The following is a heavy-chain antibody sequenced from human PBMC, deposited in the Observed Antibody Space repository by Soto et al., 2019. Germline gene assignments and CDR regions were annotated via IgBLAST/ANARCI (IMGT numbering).Heavy chain of an antibody. V-gene: IGHV3-7*03. CDR2: VKPDGSAT. CDR3: ARDRERVTVNGGIALGAMEV. J-gene: IGHJ6*02. Sequence: LRPSCAASGFTFNYYWMTWVRQAPGKGLEWVANVKPDGSATFYADSLKGRFTISRDNAKDSVSLQMDSLRADDTAVYYCARDRERVTVNGGIALGAMEVWGHGTTVTVSS. CDR1: GFTFNYYW. D-gene: IGHD3-22*01.